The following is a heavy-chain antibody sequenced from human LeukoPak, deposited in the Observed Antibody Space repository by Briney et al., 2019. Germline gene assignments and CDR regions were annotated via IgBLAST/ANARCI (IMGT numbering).Heavy chain of an antibody. V-gene: IGHV6-1*01. CDR3: ARISDLGPYNWFDP. CDR2: TYYRSKRYN. CDR1: GDSDSSNSAA. Sequence: SQTLSLTCAISGDSDSSNSAAWKWIRQSPSRGLEWLGRTYYRSKRYNDYAVSVKSRITINPDTSKNQFSLQLNSLTPEDTAVYYCARISDLGPYNWFDPWGQGTLFTVSS. D-gene: IGHD7-27*01. J-gene: IGHJ5*02.